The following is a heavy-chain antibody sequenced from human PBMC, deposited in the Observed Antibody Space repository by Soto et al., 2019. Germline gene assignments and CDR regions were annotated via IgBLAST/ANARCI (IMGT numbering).Heavy chain of an antibody. D-gene: IGHD5-12*01. V-gene: IGHV4-4*07. CDR1: GGSISSYY. CDR2: IYTSGST. Sequence: SETLSLTCTVSGGSISSYYWSWIRQPAGKGLEWIGRIYTSGSTNYNPSLKSRVTMSVDTSKNHFSLNLSSVTAADMAVYYCAREGSYSAYNFAHGIQLWSFDFWGQGALVTGSS. CDR3: AREGSYSAYNFAHGIQLWSFDF. J-gene: IGHJ4*02.